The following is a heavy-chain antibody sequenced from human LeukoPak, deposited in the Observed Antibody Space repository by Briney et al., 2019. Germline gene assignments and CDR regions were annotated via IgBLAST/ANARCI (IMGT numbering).Heavy chain of an antibody. CDR2: INHSGST. Sequence: SETLSLTCAVYGGSFSGYYWSWIRQPPGKGLEWIGEINHSGSTNYNPSLKSRVTISVDTSKNQFSLKLSSVTAADTAVYYCASGAYSTRSNWFDPWGQGTLVTVSS. J-gene: IGHJ5*02. V-gene: IGHV4-34*01. CDR1: GGSFSGYY. D-gene: IGHD6-13*01. CDR3: ASGAYSTRSNWFDP.